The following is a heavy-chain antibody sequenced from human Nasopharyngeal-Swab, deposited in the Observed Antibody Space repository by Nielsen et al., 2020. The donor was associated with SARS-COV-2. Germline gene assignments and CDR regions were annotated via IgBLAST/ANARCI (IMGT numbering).Heavy chain of an antibody. D-gene: IGHD5-18*01. CDR1: GGSFSGYC. V-gene: IGHV4-34*01. Sequence: SETLSLTCAVYGGSFSGYCWSWIRQPPGKGLEWIGEINHSGSTNYNPSLKSRVTISVDTSKNQFSLKLSSVTAADTAVYYCARHTANTEDWGQGTLVTVSS. CDR3: ARHTANTED. J-gene: IGHJ4*02. CDR2: INHSGST.